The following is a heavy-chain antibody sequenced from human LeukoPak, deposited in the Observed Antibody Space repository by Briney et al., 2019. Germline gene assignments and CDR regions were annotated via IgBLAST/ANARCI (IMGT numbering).Heavy chain of an antibody. CDR2: IYYSGST. CDR1: GGSISSSSYY. D-gene: IGHD6-19*01. J-gene: IGHJ4*02. Sequence: PSETPSLTCTVSGGSISSSSYYWGWIRQPPGKGLEWIGSIYYSGSTHYNPSLKSRVTISVDTSKNQFSLNLSSVTAADTAVYYCARAETYSSGLLGDWGQGTLVTVSS. V-gene: IGHV4-39*01. CDR3: ARAETYSSGLLGD.